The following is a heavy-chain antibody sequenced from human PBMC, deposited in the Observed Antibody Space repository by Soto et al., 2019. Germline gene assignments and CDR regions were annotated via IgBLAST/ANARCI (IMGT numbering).Heavy chain of an antibody. CDR2: IDTYNGKT. J-gene: IGHJ6*02. CDR1: GYTFTSYG. CDR3: ARGITFGGVLNGMDV. V-gene: IGHV1-18*01. Sequence: QVQLVQSGVEVKRPGASVKVSCKASGYTFTSYGITWVRQAPGQGLEWMGWIDTYNGKTYYAQNLQGRVTMTTDTSTSTAYMELRSLRSDDTAVYYCARGITFGGVLNGMDVWGQGTTVTVSS. D-gene: IGHD3-16*01.